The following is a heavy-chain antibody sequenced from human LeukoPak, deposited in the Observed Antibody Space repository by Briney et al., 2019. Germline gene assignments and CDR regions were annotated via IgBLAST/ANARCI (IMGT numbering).Heavy chain of an antibody. V-gene: IGHV3-23*01. CDR1: GFTFSSYA. CDR3: AKSMSTVTTSPF. D-gene: IGHD4-17*01. Sequence: GGSLRLSCAASGFTFSSYAMSWVRQAPGKGLEWVSTIGSTGSNTYYTDSVKGRFTISRDNSKNTLYLQMNGLRADDTAVYYCAKSMSTVTTSPFWGPGTLVTVSS. CDR2: IGSTGSNT. J-gene: IGHJ4*02.